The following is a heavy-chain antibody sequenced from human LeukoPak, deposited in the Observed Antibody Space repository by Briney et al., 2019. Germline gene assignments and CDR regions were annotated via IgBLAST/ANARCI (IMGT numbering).Heavy chain of an antibody. D-gene: IGHD1-26*01. CDR3: ARDPSGSYYGWFDP. Sequence: ASVKVSCKASGYTFTGYYMHWVRPAPGQGLEWRGWIYPNSGGTNYAQKFQGRVTMTRDTSINTAYMELSRLRSDDTAVYYCARDPSGSYYGWFDPWGQGTLVSVSS. J-gene: IGHJ5*02. CDR2: IYPNSGGT. V-gene: IGHV1-2*02. CDR1: GYTFTGYY.